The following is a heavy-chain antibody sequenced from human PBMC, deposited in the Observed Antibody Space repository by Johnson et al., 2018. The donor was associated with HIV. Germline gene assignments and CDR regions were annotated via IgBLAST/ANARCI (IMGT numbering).Heavy chain of an antibody. CDR1: GFTVSSNY. D-gene: IGHD1-26*01. Sequence: VQLVESGGGLIQPGGSLRLSCAASGFTVSSNYMSWVRQAPGKGLEWVSVIYSGGSTYYADSVTGRFTISRDNSKNTLYLQMNSLRAEDTAVYYCARASQWEIDFDACDIWGQGTMVTVSS. CDR2: IYSGGST. J-gene: IGHJ3*02. V-gene: IGHV3-66*03. CDR3: ARASQWEIDFDACDI.